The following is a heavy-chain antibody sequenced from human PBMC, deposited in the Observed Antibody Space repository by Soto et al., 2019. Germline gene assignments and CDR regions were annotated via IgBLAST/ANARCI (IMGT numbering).Heavy chain of an antibody. V-gene: IGHV4-39*01. CDR3: ARHEAFVSHMDV. CDR2: VYSNGNT. Sequence: SETLSLTCSVSGDSISRESGGHYWGWLRQPPGKGLEWIASVYSNGNTYYNPSLKSRATISPDTSKNHFSLKLTSVTVTDTALYYCARHEAFVSHMDVWGKGTTVTVSS. D-gene: IGHD3-3*02. CDR1: GDSISRESGGHY. J-gene: IGHJ6*03.